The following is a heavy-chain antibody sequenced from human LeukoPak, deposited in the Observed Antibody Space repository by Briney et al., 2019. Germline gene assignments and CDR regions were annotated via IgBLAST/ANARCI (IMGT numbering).Heavy chain of an antibody. CDR1: GDSISSSNW. Sequence: SETLSLTCAVSGDSISSSNWWSWVRQPPGKGLDWIGEISHAGSTKYNPSLKNRVTISVDTSKNQFSLKLSSVTAADTAVYYCARVTEDSYYYDSSGYYYYFDYWGQGTLVTVSS. D-gene: IGHD3-22*01. CDR3: ARVTEDSYYYDSSGYYYYFDY. V-gene: IGHV4-4*02. CDR2: ISHAGST. J-gene: IGHJ4*02.